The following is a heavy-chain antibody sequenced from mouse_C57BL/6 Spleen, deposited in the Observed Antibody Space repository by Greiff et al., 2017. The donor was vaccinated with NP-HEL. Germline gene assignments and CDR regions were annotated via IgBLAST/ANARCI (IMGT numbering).Heavy chain of an antibody. J-gene: IGHJ4*01. V-gene: IGHV3-5*01. CDR2: IYYSGTI. Sequence: EVQLQQSGPGLVKPSQTVFLSCTVTGISITTGNYRWSWIRQFPGNKLEWIGHIYYSGTISYNPSLTSRTTITRDTPKNQFFLEMNSLTAEDTATYYCARESWDEDAMDYWGQGTSVTVSS. CDR1: GISITTGNYR. CDR3: ARESWDEDAMDY. D-gene: IGHD4-1*01.